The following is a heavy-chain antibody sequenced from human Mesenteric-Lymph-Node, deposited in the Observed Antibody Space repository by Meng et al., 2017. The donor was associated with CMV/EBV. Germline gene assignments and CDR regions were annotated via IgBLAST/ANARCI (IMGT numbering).Heavy chain of an antibody. CDR2: INPNSGGT. J-gene: IGHJ4*02. V-gene: IGHV1-2*02. Sequence: ASAKVSCKASGYTFTGYYMHWVRQAPGQGLEWMGWINPNSGGTNYAQKFQGRVTMTRDTSISTAYMELSRLRSDDTAVYYCARNPGTTGTTGLDYWGQGTLVTVSS. CDR1: GYTFTGYY. CDR3: ARNPGTTGTTGLDY. D-gene: IGHD1-1*01.